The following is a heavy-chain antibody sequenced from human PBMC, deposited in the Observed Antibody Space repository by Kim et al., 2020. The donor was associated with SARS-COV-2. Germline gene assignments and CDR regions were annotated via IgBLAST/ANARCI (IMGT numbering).Heavy chain of an antibody. CDR3: AKEMATTKNLDY. Sequence: YYADSGKGRFTISRDNSKTTLYLQMNSLRAEDTAVYYCAKEMATTKNLDYWGQGTLVTVSS. J-gene: IGHJ4*02. D-gene: IGHD5-12*01. V-gene: IGHV3-30*02.